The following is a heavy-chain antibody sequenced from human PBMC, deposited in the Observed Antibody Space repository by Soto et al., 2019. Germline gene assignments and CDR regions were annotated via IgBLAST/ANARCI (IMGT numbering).Heavy chain of an antibody. D-gene: IGHD3-10*01. Sequence: SETLSLTCAVYGGSFSGYYWSWIRQPPGKGLEWIGEINHSGSTNYNPSLKSRVTISVDTSKNQFSLKLSSVTAADTAVYYCARGALVLWFGELLPPYYYYGMDVWGQGTTVIVSS. CDR3: ARGALVLWFGELLPPYYYYGMDV. CDR2: INHSGST. J-gene: IGHJ6*02. V-gene: IGHV4-34*01. CDR1: GGSFSGYY.